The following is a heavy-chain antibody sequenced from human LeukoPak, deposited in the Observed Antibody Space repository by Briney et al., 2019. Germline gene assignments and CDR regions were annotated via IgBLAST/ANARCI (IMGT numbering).Heavy chain of an antibody. J-gene: IGHJ5*02. CDR3: ARGGVGATFWNWFDP. Sequence: SVKVSCKASGGTFSSYAISWVRQAPGQGLEWMGGIIPIFGTANYAQKFQGRVTITADKSTSTAYMVLSSLRSEDTAVYYCARGGVGATFWNWFDPWGQGTLVTVSS. V-gene: IGHV1-69*06. D-gene: IGHD1-26*01. CDR1: GGTFSSYA. CDR2: IIPIFGTA.